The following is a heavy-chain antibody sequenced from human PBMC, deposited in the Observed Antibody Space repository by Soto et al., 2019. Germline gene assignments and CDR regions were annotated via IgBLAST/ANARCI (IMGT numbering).Heavy chain of an antibody. D-gene: IGHD3-10*01. V-gene: IGHV4-31*03. CDR3: AREIWFGESMTNWFDP. CDR1: GGSISSGCYY. J-gene: IGHJ5*02. CDR2: IYYSGST. Sequence: SETLSLTCTVSGGSISSGCYYWSWIRQHPGKGLEWIGYIYYSGSTYYNPSLKSRVTIPVDTSKNQFSLKLSSVTAADTAVYYCAREIWFGESMTNWFDPWGQGTLVTV.